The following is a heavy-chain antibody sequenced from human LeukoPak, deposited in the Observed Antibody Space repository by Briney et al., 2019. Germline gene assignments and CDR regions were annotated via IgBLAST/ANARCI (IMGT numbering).Heavy chain of an antibody. CDR3: ARGPYYYGSGIRS. CDR2: ISYDGSNK. Sequence: GPLRLSCAASGFTFSSYAMHWVRQAPGKGLEWVAVISYDGSNKYYADSVKGRFTISRDNSKNTLYLQMNSLRAEDTAVYYCARGPYYYGSGIRSWGQGTLVTVSS. V-gene: IGHV3-30*04. D-gene: IGHD3-10*01. CDR1: GFTFSSYA. J-gene: IGHJ4*02.